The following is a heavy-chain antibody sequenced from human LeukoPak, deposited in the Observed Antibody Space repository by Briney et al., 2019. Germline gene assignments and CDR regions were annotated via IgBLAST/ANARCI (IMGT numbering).Heavy chain of an antibody. CDR3: AKTSGTRLDP. D-gene: IGHD1-1*01. V-gene: IGHV1-46*01. Sequence: GASVKVSCKASGYTFTSYYMHWVRQAPGQGLEWMGIINPSGGSTSYAQKFQGRVTMTRDTSTSTAYMELSRLRSDDTAVYYCAKTSGTRLDPWGQGTLVTVSS. CDR2: INPSGGST. CDR1: GYTFTSYY. J-gene: IGHJ5*02.